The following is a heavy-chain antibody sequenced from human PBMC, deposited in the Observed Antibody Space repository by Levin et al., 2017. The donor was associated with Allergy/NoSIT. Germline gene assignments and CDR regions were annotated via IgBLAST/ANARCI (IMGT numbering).Heavy chain of an antibody. J-gene: IGHJ4*02. Sequence: SVKVSCKASGGTFRSYAITWVRQAPGLGLEWVGGIVPMFGTPNYAQNFQARVTITADESTNTAYMELRGLTSEDTAVYYCAREGSDTAGYYAFWGQGTRVTVSS. D-gene: IGHD3-22*01. CDR2: IVPMFGTP. CDR1: GGTFRSYA. V-gene: IGHV1-69*13. CDR3: AREGSDTAGYYAF.